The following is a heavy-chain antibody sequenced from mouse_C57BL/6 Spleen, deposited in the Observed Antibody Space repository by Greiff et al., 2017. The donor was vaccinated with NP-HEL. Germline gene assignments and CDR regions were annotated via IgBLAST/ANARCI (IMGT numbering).Heavy chain of an antibody. CDR1: GYTFTSYW. V-gene: IGHV1-69*01. CDR2: IDPSDSYT. CDR3: ARHYYGSSYGWYFDV. Sequence: VQLQQPGAELVMPGASVKLSCKASGYTFTSYWMHWVKQRPGQGLEWIGEIDPSDSYTNYNQKFKGKSTLTVDKSSSTAYMQLSSLTSEDSAVYYCARHYYGSSYGWYFDVWGTGTTVTVSS. J-gene: IGHJ1*03. D-gene: IGHD1-1*01.